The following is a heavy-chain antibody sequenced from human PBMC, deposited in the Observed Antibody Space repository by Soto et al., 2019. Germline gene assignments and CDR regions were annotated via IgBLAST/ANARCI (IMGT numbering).Heavy chain of an antibody. D-gene: IGHD6-13*01. V-gene: IGHV3-21*01. J-gene: IGHJ6*02. CDR1: GFTFSSYS. Sequence: PGWSLRLSCAASGFTFSSYSMNWVRQAPGKGLEWVASISSSSSYIYYADSVKGRFTISRDKAKNSLFLQMSSLRAEDTALYYCARHQGRAAGNYGMDVWGRGTTVTVSS. CDR3: ARHQGRAAGNYGMDV. CDR2: ISSSSSYI.